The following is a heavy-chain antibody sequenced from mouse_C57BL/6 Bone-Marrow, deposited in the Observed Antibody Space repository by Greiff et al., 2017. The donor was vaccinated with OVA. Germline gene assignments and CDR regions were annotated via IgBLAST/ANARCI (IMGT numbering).Heavy chain of an antibody. CDR2: ISSGGSCT. CDR1: GFPFSSYG. D-gene: IGHD2-4*01. CDR3: ARRGDYDGFAY. V-gene: IGHV5-6*02. Sequence: EVKLVESGGDLVKPGGSLKLSCAASGFPFSSYGMSWGRPTPDKRLEWVATISSGGSCTYYPDSVKGRFTISRDNAKNTVYLQMSSLKSEDTAMYYCARRGDYDGFAYWGQGTLVTVSA. J-gene: IGHJ3*01.